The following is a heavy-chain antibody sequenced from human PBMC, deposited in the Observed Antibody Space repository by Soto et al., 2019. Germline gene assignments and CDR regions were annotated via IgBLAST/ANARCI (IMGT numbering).Heavy chain of an antibody. CDR1: GFSLSTYA. V-gene: IGHV3-23*01. D-gene: IGHD2-15*01. CDR2: TSGSDDRT. CDR3: VKPRQGGGIDMAFDY. Sequence: GGSLRLSCAVSGFSLSTYAMSWVRQAPGKGLEWVSSTSGSDDRTFYVDSVRGRFTISRDNSRNTLYLQMNSLRAEDTALYYCVKPRQGGGIDMAFDYWGQGTLVTVSS. J-gene: IGHJ4*02.